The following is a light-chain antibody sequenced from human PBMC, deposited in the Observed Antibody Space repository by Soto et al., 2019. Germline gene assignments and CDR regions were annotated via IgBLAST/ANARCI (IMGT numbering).Light chain of an antibody. Sequence: QSALTQPPSVSGSPGQSVTISCTGTSSDIGAYNRVSWYQQPPGTAPKLMIFEVSNRPSGVPDRFSGSKSGNTASLTISGLQAEDEGDYYCSSSTSSVTLVFGGGTKLTVL. CDR2: EVS. CDR3: SSSTSSVTLV. V-gene: IGLV2-18*02. CDR1: SSDIGAYNR. J-gene: IGLJ2*01.